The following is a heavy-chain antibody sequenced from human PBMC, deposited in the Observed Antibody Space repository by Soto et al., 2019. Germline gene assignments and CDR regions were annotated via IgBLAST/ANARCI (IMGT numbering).Heavy chain of an antibody. CDR2: INPGNGKT. Sequence: GASVKVSCKASGYIFTSLAIHWVRQAPGQRLEWMGWINPGNGKTKYSQGFQGRVTITRDTSASTAYMELSSLRSEDTAVYFCARDLDAYNSTGYWGQGTLVTVSS. CDR1: GYIFTSLA. V-gene: IGHV1-3*01. CDR3: ARDLDAYNSTGY. D-gene: IGHD1-1*01. J-gene: IGHJ4*02.